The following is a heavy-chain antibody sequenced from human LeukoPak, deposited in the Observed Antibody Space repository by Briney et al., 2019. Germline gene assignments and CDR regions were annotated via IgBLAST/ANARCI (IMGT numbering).Heavy chain of an antibody. CDR2: IHSSGTVK. V-gene: IGHV3-48*03. D-gene: IGHD5-12*01. J-gene: IGHJ4*02. CDR1: RFPFSIYE. Sequence: GASMRLSCVVSRFPFSIYEMNWVRQAPGKGLEWVSNIHSSGTVKYYSDSVKGRFSISRDNAKSSLYLQMNSLRVEDTAVYYCALLTVASDFDYWGQGALVTVSS. CDR3: ALLTVASDFDY.